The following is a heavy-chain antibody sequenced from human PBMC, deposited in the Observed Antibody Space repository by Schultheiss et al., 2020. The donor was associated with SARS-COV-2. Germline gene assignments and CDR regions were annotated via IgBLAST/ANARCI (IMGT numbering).Heavy chain of an antibody. CDR3: AGASPLGYDAFDI. CDR2: ISGSGGST. D-gene: IGHD3-22*01. CDR1: GFTFSSYA. V-gene: IGHV3-23*01. Sequence: GGSLRLSCAASGFTFSSYAMSWVRQAPGKGLEWVSAISGSGGSTYYADSVKGRFTISRDNAKNSLYLQMNSLRAEDTAVYYCAGASPLGYDAFDIWGQGTMVTVSS. J-gene: IGHJ3*02.